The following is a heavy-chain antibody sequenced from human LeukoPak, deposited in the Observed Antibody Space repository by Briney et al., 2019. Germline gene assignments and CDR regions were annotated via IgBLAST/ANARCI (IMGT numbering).Heavy chain of an antibody. CDR1: GGTFSSYA. CDR2: IIPIFGTA. D-gene: IGHD4-17*01. V-gene: IGHV1-69*05. Sequence: ASVKVSCKASGGTFSSYAISWVRQAPGQGLEWMGRIIPIFGTANYAQKFQGRVTITTDESTSTAYMELSSLRSEDTAVYYCASGPPYGDNFDYWGQGTLVTASS. CDR3: ASGPPYGDNFDY. J-gene: IGHJ4*02.